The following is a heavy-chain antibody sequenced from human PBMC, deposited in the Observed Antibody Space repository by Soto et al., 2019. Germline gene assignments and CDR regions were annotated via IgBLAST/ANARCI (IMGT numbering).Heavy chain of an antibody. J-gene: IGHJ6*02. CDR3: ARARGSGGPPKMDYYYYGMDV. Sequence: SVKVSCKASGYTFTSYGISWVRQAPGQGLEWMGGIIAIFGNANYAQKFQGRVTITADESTSTAYMELSSLRSEDTAVYYCARARGSGGPPKMDYYYYGMDVWGQGTTVTVSS. CDR1: GYTFTSYG. CDR2: IIAIFGNA. D-gene: IGHD3-10*01. V-gene: IGHV1-69*13.